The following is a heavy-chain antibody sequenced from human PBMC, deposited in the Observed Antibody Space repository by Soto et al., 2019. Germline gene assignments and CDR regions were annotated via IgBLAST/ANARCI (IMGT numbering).Heavy chain of an antibody. V-gene: IGHV1-2*02. CDR1: GYTFTGYY. J-gene: IGHJ6*02. CDR3: ATQFHHCGGDCYRGPYFGMDV. Sequence: QVQLVQSGSEVKEPGASVKVSCKASGYTFTGYYVLWVRQAPGQGPECMGWIHPYTGGTNYAQKFQGRVTMTRDTSISTAYMELSKLISDDTAVYYCATQFHHCGGDCYRGPYFGMDVWGQGTTVTVSS. CDR2: IHPYTGGT. D-gene: IGHD2-21*02.